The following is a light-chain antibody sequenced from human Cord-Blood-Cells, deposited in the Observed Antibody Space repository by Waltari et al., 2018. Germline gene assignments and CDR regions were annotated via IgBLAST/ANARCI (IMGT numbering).Light chain of an antibody. J-gene: IGKJ2*01. CDR1: QSISSW. V-gene: IGKV1-5*01. Sequence: DIQMTQSPSTLSASVGDRVNLTCRASQSISSWLAWYQQKPGKAPKLLIYDASSLESGVPSRFSGSGSGTEFTLTISSLQPDDFATYYCQQYNSYSYTFGQGTKLEIK. CDR2: DAS. CDR3: QQYNSYSYT.